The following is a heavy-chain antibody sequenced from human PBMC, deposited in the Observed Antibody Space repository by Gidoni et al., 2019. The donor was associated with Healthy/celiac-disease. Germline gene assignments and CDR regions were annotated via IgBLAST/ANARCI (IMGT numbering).Heavy chain of an antibody. J-gene: IGHJ6*02. CDR2: INAGNGNT. CDR1: GYTFTSYA. Sequence: QVQLVQSGAEVKKPGASVKVSCKASGYTFTSYAMHLVRQAPGQRLEWMGWINAGNGNTKYSQKFQGRVTITRDTSASTAYMELSSLRSEDTAVYYCARRAEYSSSIYYYYYGMDVWGQGTTVTVSS. V-gene: IGHV1-3*01. CDR3: ARRAEYSSSIYYYYYGMDV. D-gene: IGHD6-6*01.